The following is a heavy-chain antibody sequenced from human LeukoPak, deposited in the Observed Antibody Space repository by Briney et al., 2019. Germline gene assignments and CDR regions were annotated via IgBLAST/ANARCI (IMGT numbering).Heavy chain of an antibody. CDR3: ARDITIGTTRFDP. CDR1: GFTINTYA. V-gene: IGHV3-23*01. CDR2: IIDSGGST. D-gene: IGHD1-1*01. Sequence: GGSLRLSCAASGFTINTYAMSWVRLAPGKGLEWVSTIIDSGGSTFYADSVKGRFTISRDNSKNTLYLQMNSLRVEDTAVYYCARDITIGTTRFDPWGQGTLVTVSP. J-gene: IGHJ5*02.